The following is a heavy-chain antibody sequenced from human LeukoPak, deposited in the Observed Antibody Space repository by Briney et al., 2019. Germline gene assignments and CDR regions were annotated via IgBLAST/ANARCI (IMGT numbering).Heavy chain of an antibody. CDR1: GFTFSSYA. Sequence: GGSLRLSCAASGFTFSSYAMSWVRQAPGKGLEWVSYISSSSSTIYYADSVKGRFTISGDNAKNSLYLQMNSLRDEDTTVYYCARESDFWSGYPYTSFDYWGQGTLVTVSS. V-gene: IGHV3-48*02. CDR2: ISSSSSTI. D-gene: IGHD3-3*01. J-gene: IGHJ4*02. CDR3: ARESDFWSGYPYTSFDY.